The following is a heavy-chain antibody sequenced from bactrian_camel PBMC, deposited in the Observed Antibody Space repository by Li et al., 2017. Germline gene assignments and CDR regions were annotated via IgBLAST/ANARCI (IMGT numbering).Heavy chain of an antibody. J-gene: IGHJ4*01. V-gene: IGHV3S1*01. Sequence: HVQLVESGGGSAQAGGSLRLSCTASGLTTTHNCVAWFRQAPGKERKGVASIFTRGGTTTYADSVKGRFTISQDNAKNTVYLQMNSLQPEDTAVYYCAMDQRGIVGDPFAYWGQGTQVTVS. CDR1: GLTTTHNC. CDR3: AMDQRGIVGDPFAY. D-gene: IGHD5*01. CDR2: IFTRGGTT.